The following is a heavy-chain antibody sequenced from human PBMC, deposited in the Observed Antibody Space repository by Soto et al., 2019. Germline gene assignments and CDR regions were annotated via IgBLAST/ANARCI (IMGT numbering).Heavy chain of an antibody. CDR1: GYTFTSYA. CDR2: INAGNGNT. CDR3: ARGYYDILTGNLDN. J-gene: IGHJ4*02. V-gene: IGHV1-3*01. D-gene: IGHD3-9*01. Sequence: ASVKVSCKASGYTFTSYAMHWVRQAPGQRLEWMGWINAGNGNTKYSQKFQGRVTITRDTSASTAYMELSSLRSEDTAVHYCARGYYDILTGNLDNWGQGTQVTVSS.